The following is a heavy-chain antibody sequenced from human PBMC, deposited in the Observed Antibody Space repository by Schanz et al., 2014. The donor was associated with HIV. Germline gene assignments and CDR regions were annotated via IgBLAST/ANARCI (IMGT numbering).Heavy chain of an antibody. J-gene: IGHJ5*02. CDR3: ARHILIAVYPSLTGWFDP. Sequence: QVQLQESGPGLVKPSQTLSLTCTVSGGSISSGGYYWSWIRQHPGKGLEWIGYIYYSGSTTYYNPSLKRRVTISVDTSQKQFSLKLSSVTAADTAVYYCARHILIAVYPSLTGWFDPWGQGTLVTVSS. D-gene: IGHD6-19*01. V-gene: IGHV4-31*03. CDR1: GGSISSGGYY. CDR2: IYYSGSTT.